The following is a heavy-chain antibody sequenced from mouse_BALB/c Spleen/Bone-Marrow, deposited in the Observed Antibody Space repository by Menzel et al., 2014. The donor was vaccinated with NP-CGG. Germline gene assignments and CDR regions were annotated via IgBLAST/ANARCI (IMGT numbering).Heavy chain of an antibody. Sequence: EVMLVESGPSLVKPSQTLSLTCSVTGDSITSGYWNWIRKFPGNKLEYMGYISHSGSTYYNPPLKSRISITRDTSKNXYYLQLNSVTTEDTATYYCARAGYRYDVGYAMDYWGQGAPVTVSS. J-gene: IGHJ4*01. CDR2: ISHSGST. V-gene: IGHV3-8*02. CDR3: ARAGYRYDVGYAMDY. CDR1: GDSITSGY. D-gene: IGHD2-14*01.